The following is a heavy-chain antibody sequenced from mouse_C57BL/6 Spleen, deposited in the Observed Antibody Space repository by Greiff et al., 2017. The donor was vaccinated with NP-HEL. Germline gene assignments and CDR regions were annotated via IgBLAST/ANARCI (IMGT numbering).Heavy chain of an antibody. CDR1: GYSFTGYY. CDR2: INPSTGGT. Sequence: VQLQQSGPELVKPGASVKISCKASGYSFTGYYMNWVKQSPEKSLEWIGEINPSTGGTTYNQKFKAKATLTVDKSSSTAYMQLKSLTSEDSAVYYCARWGYDGDDYWGQGTTLTVSS. CDR3: ARWGYDGDDY. D-gene: IGHD2-2*01. V-gene: IGHV1-42*01. J-gene: IGHJ2*01.